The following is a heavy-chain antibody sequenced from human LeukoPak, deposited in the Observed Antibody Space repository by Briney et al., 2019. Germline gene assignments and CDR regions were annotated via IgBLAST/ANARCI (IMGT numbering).Heavy chain of an antibody. CDR2: ISGSGGST. Sequence: GGSLRLSCAASGFTFSSYAMSWVRQAPGKGLEWVSAISGSGGSTYYADSVKGRFAISRDNSKNMVYLQMNSLRVEDTAVYYCARTREQWQVLDYWGQGTLVTVS. V-gene: IGHV3-23*01. D-gene: IGHD6-19*01. CDR3: ARTREQWQVLDY. J-gene: IGHJ4*02. CDR1: GFTFSSYA.